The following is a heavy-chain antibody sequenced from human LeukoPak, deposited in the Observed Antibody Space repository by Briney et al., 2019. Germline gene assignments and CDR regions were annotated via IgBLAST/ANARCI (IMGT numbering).Heavy chain of an antibody. V-gene: IGHV1-2*02. Sequence: GASVKVSCKASGYTFTGYYMHWVRQAPGQGLEWMGWINPNSGVTNYAQKFQGRVTMTRDTSISTAYMELSRLRSDDTAVYYCARVQFYCSSTSCYRDGYYYYYMDVWGKGTTVTVSS. D-gene: IGHD2-2*02. CDR3: ARVQFYCSSTSCYRDGYYYYYMDV. J-gene: IGHJ6*03. CDR1: GYTFTGYY. CDR2: INPNSGVT.